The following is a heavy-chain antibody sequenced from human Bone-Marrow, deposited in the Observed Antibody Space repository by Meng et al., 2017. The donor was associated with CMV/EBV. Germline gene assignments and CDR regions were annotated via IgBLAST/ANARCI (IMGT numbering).Heavy chain of an antibody. J-gene: IGHJ4*02. CDR2: VSGYHGHT. D-gene: IGHD4-23*01. V-gene: IGHV1-18*01. Sequence: NASGYSFPTHQFTRVRQAPGQGLEWLRWVSGYHGHTDYAQKLQDRVTMTTDTATSTAYMEVRSLRSDDTAVYYCARDLGMSNSPYDYWGQGTLVTVSS. CDR1: GYSFPTHQ. CDR3: ARDLGMSNSPYDY.